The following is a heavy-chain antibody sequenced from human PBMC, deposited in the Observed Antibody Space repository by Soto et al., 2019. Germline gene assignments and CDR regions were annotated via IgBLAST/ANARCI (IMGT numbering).Heavy chain of an antibody. J-gene: IGHJ4*02. Sequence: ASVTVSCKASGYTFTSYAMHWVRQAPGHRLEWMGWINAGNGNTKYSQKFQGRVTITRDTSASTAYMELSSLRSEDTAVYYCARDVATWPRGSDFVDYWGQGTLVTVSS. D-gene: IGHD3-3*01. V-gene: IGHV1-3*01. CDR2: INAGNGNT. CDR3: ARDVATWPRGSDFVDY. CDR1: GYTFTSYA.